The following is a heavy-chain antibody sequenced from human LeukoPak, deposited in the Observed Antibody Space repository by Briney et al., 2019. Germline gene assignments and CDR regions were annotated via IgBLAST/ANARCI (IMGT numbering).Heavy chain of an antibody. V-gene: IGHV3-21*01. CDR1: GFTFSSYS. D-gene: IGHD6-13*01. CDR3: ARADGQQLVAGGTLYERY. CDR2: ISSSSSYI. Sequence: PGGSLRLSCAASGFTFSSYSMNWVRQAPGKGLEWVSSISSSSSYIYYADSVKGRFTISRDNAKNSLYLQMNSLRAEDTAVYYCARADGQQLVAGGTLYERYWGQGTLVTVSS. J-gene: IGHJ4*02.